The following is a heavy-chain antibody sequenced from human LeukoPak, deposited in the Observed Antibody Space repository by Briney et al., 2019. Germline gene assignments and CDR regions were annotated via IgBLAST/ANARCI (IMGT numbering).Heavy chain of an antibody. CDR1: GFTFSSYG. CDR2: ISYDGSNK. CDR3: AKSFDWYSSSWTRGGHGEGILYDY. J-gene: IGHJ4*02. D-gene: IGHD6-13*01. V-gene: IGHV3-30*18. Sequence: PGRSLRLSCAASGFTFSSYGMHWVRQAPGKGLEWVAVISYDGSNKYYADSVKGRFTISRDNSKNTLYLQMNSLRAEDTAVYYCAKSFDWYSSSWTRGGHGEGILYDYWGQGTLVTVSS.